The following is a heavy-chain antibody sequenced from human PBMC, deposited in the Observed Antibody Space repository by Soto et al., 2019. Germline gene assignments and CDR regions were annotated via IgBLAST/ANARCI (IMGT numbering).Heavy chain of an antibody. V-gene: IGHV1-69*12. CDR1: GGTFSSYA. Sequence: QVQLVQSGAEVKKPGSSVKVSCKASGGTFSSYAISWVRQAPGQGLEWMGGIIPIFGTANYAQKFQGRVTITADESTSTAYMELGSLRSEDTAVYYCARPGGIAAAGTWSSFDYWGQGTLVTVSS. CDR3: ARPGGIAAAGTWSSFDY. CDR2: IIPIFGTA. D-gene: IGHD6-13*01. J-gene: IGHJ4*02.